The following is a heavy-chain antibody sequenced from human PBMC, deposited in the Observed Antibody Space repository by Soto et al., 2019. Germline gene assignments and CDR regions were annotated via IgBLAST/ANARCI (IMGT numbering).Heavy chain of an antibody. Sequence: GGSLRLSCVASGFTFSHYGMHWVRQAPGKGLEWVSAISGSGGSTYYADSVKGRFTISRDNSKNTLYLQMNSLRAEDTAVYYCARDWLLVTTVTTGLFHLDYWGQGTLVTVSS. V-gene: IGHV3-23*01. D-gene: IGHD4-17*01. CDR2: ISGSGGST. J-gene: IGHJ4*02. CDR1: GFTFSHYG. CDR3: ARDWLLVTTVTTGLFHLDY.